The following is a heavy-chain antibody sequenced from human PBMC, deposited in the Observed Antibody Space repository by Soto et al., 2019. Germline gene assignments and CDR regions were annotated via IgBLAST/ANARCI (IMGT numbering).Heavy chain of an antibody. CDR1: GCSISSGDYY. CDR3: ASVVRFCSSRSFGERNWFDP. Sequence: QVQLQESGPGLVEPSQTLSLTCSVSGCSISSGDYYWSWIRQPPGKGLEWIVYMFSVGATYYNPSLESRYSLSVDMCKNQSSVKLRSLSAPNPASYHCASVVRFCSSRSFGERNWFDPWGHGTLVTVSS. J-gene: IGHJ5*02. CDR2: MFSVGAT. D-gene: IGHD2-2*01. V-gene: IGHV4-30-4*01.